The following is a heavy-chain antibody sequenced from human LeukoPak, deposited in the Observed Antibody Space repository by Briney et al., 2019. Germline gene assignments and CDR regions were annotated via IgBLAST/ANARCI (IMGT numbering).Heavy chain of an antibody. CDR2: MYISGST. D-gene: IGHD3-9*01. CDR3: VREGDDILTGYSFDAFDV. J-gene: IGHJ3*01. V-gene: IGHV4-4*07. Sequence: PSETLSLTCTVSGGSISSYYWSWIRQPAGKGLEWIGRMYISGSTNYNPSLKSRVTTSVGTSKNQFSLKLNSVTAADTAVYYCVREGDDILTGYSFDAFDVWGQGTMVTVSS. CDR1: GGSISSYY.